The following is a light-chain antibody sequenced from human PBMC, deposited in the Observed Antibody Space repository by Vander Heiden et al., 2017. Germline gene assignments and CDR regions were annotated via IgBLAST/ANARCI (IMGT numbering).Light chain of an antibody. CDR1: RSNIGSNT. J-gene: IGLJ1*01. CDR2: TNN. V-gene: IGLV1-44*01. Sequence: QSVLTQPPSASGTPGQRVTIPCSGTRSNIGSNTVNWYQHLPGAAPTLLIFTNNQRPSGVPDRFSGSKSGTSGSLAISGLQSEDEADYFCAAWDDSLNAFVFGTGTMVTVL. CDR3: AAWDDSLNAFV.